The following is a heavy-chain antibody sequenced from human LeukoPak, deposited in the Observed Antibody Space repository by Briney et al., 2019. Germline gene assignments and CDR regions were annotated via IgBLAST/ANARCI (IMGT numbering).Heavy chain of an antibody. CDR2: ISGSGGNT. Sequence: GGSLRLSCAASGFTFSNYAMSWVRQAPGKGLEWVSAISGSGGNTYYADSVKGRFTISRDDAKNSLYLQMNSLRAEDTAVYYCARDLGPVHSGYWGQGTLVTVSS. D-gene: IGHD3-10*01. CDR3: ARDLGPVHSGY. V-gene: IGHV3-23*01. CDR1: GFTFSNYA. J-gene: IGHJ4*02.